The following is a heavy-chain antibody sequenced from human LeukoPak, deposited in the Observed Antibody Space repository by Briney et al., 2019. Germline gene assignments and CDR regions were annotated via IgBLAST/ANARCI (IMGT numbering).Heavy chain of an antibody. J-gene: IGHJ4*02. V-gene: IGHV1-18*01. CDR3: ARGDTSSWFFFDY. D-gene: IGHD6-13*01. Sequence: ASVKVSCKASGYTFTSFGISWVRQAPGQGLEWVGWIRADYGSTNYVQKFQGRVTMTTDTSTNTAYMELTSLRSDDTAVYYCARGDTSSWFFFDYWGQGTLVTVSS. CDR1: GYTFTSFG. CDR2: IRADYGST.